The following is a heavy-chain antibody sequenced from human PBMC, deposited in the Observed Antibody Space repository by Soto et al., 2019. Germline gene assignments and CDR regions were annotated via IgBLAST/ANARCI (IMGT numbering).Heavy chain of an antibody. CDR2: ISASSSTI. V-gene: IGHV3-21*01. D-gene: IGHD2-15*01. CDR3: ARDSGSGFDF. Sequence: PGGSLRLSCAASGFKFGSYHMNWVRQAPGKGLKWVSFISASSSTIYYGDSMKGRSTICRDNAKNALFLQVNRLRAEDTAVYYCARDSGSGFDFWGQGTLVTSPQ. J-gene: IGHJ4*02. CDR1: GFKFGSYH.